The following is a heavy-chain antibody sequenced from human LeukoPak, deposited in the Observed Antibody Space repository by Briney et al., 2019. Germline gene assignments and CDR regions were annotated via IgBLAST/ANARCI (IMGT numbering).Heavy chain of an antibody. J-gene: IGHJ4*02. CDR3: ARDDGSTGVDH. Sequence: SQTLSLTCTVFGSSISSAGYYWSWIRQPPGEGLEWIAYIYHNGDTYSTPSLKSRVTMSLDRSKNQFSLRLSSVTAADTAVYYCARDDGSTGVDHWGQGTLVTVSS. D-gene: IGHD1-26*01. CDR2: IYHNGDT. V-gene: IGHV4-30-2*01. CDR1: GSSISSAGYY.